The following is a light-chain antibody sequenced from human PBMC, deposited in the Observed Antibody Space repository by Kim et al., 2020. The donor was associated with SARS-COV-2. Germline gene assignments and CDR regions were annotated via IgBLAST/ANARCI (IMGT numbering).Light chain of an antibody. CDR1: QSISSY. CDR3: QQSYSTPPWT. J-gene: IGKJ1*01. V-gene: IGKV1-39*01. Sequence: SVRDRVTITCRASQSISSYLNCYQQKPGKAPTLLIYAASSLQSGVPSRFSSSGSGTDFTLTISSLQPEDFATYYCQQSYSTPPWTFGQGTKVDIK. CDR2: AAS.